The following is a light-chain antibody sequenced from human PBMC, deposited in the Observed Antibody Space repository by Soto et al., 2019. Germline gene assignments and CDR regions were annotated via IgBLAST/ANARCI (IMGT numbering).Light chain of an antibody. CDR2: GAS. CDR3: QQYERSPTT. Sequence: EIVLTQSPGTLSLSPGERATLSCRASQSVSSTYLAWYQQKPGRAPSLLIYGASRRATGIPDRFSGSGSGTDFTLTSSRLEPEDFAEYYCQQYERSPTTFGGGTKVEIK. J-gene: IGKJ4*01. CDR1: QSVSSTY. V-gene: IGKV3-20*01.